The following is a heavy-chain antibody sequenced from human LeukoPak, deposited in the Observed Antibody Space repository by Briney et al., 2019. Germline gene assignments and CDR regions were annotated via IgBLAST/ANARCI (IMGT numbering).Heavy chain of an antibody. J-gene: IGHJ6*04. Sequence: SETLSLTCTVSGGSISSGDYYWSWIRQPPGKGLEWIGYIYYSGSTYYNPSLKSRVTISVDTSKNQFSLKLSSVTAADTAVYYCARDPALGISGYPPTGGMDVWGKGTTVTVSS. CDR1: GGSISSGDYY. V-gene: IGHV4-30-4*01. CDR3: ARDPALGISGYPPTGGMDV. CDR2: IYYSGST. D-gene: IGHD5-12*01.